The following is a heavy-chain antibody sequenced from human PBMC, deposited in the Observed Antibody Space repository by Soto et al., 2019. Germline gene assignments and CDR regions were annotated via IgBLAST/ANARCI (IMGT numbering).Heavy chain of an antibody. CDR1: GFDFSNSW. J-gene: IGHJ6*02. CDR2: INSDGSGT. Sequence: PGGSLRLSCAASGFDFSNSWIHWVRQGPGKGLVWVSHINSDGSGTTYADSVKGRFTISRDNAKNTVYLQMNSLRAEDTAVYYCAKDTAYAMDVWGQGTMVTVSS. V-gene: IGHV3-74*01. D-gene: IGHD2-15*01. CDR3: AKDTAYAMDV.